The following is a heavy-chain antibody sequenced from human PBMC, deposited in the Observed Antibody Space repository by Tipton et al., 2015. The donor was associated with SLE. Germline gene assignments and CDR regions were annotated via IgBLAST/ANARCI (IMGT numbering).Heavy chain of an antibody. D-gene: IGHD6-13*01. CDR2: INHSGST. CDR1: GGSFSGYY. V-gene: IGHV4-34*01. Sequence: AGLVKPSETLSLTCAVYGGSFSGYYWSWIRQPPGKGLEWIGEINHSGSTNYNPSLKSRVTISVDTSKNQFSLKLSSVTAADTAVYYCARCGQQLVTDYSFQHWGQGTLVTVSS. CDR3: ARCGQQLVTDYSFQH. J-gene: IGHJ1*01.